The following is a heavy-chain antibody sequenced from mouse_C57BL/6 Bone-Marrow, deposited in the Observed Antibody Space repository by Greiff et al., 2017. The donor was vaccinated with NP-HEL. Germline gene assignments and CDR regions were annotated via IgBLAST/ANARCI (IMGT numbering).Heavy chain of an antibody. J-gene: IGHJ3*01. CDR2: IRLKSDNYAT. D-gene: IGHD2-1*01. CDR3: TAPIYYGTRAWFAY. Sequence: EVKLEESGGGLVQPGGSMKLSCVASGFTFSNYWMNWVRQSPEKGLEWVAQIRLKSDNYATHYAESVKGRFTISRDDSKSSVYLQMNNLRAEDTGIYYCTAPIYYGTRAWFAYWGQGTLVTVSA. CDR1: GFTFSNYW. V-gene: IGHV6-3*01.